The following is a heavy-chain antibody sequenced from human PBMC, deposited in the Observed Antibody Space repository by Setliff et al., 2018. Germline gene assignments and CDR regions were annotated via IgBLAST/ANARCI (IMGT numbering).Heavy chain of an antibody. Sequence: LRLSCSVSGITFKNAWMTWVRQAPGKGLEWVSAISGSGGSTYYADSVKGRFAISRDNSKNTLYLQMNSLRAEDTAVYYCAKDYEWRRPGAFDIWGQGTMVTVSS. CDR2: ISGSGGST. D-gene: IGHD2-8*01. CDR3: AKDYEWRRPGAFDI. V-gene: IGHV3-23*01. CDR1: GITFKNAW. J-gene: IGHJ3*02.